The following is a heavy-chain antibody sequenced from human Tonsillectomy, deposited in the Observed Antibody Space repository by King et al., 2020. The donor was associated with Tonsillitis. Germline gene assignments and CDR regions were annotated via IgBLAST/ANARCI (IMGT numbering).Heavy chain of an antibody. D-gene: IGHD3-22*01. CDR2: SDPEYGET. Sequence: QLVQSGAEVKKPGASVKVSCKVSGYTLTGLSMHWVRQAPGKGLEWMGGSDPEYGETIYAQRFQGRVTMTEDTSTDTAYMELSSLRFEDTAVYYCATSYYFDSSGYPDYWGQGTLVTVSS. V-gene: IGHV1-24*01. CDR3: ATSYYFDSSGYPDY. CDR1: GYTLTGLS. J-gene: IGHJ4*02.